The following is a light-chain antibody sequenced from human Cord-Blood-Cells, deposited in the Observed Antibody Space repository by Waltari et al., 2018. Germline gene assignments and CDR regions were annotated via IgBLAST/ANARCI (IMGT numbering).Light chain of an antibody. V-gene: IGKV1-39*01. CDR2: AAS. CDR1: QSISSY. J-gene: IGKJ2*03. CDR3: QQSYSTPYS. Sequence: DIQMTQSPSSLSASVGDSITITCRVSQSISSYLNWDQQKPGKAPKLLIYAASSLQSGVPSRFSGSGSGTDFTLTISSLQPEDFATYYCQQSYSTPYSFGQGTKLEIK.